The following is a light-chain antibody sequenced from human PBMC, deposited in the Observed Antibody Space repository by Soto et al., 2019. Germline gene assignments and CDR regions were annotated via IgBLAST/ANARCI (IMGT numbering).Light chain of an antibody. CDR2: SNN. CDR1: SSNIGSNT. CDR3: AAWDDSLNCWRV. V-gene: IGLV1-44*01. J-gene: IGLJ1*01. Sequence: QSALTQPPSASGTPGQRVTISCSGSSSNIGSNTVNWYQQLPGTAPKLLIYSNNQRPSGVPDRFSGSKSGTSASLAISGLQSEDEADYYCAAWDDSLNCWRVFVTGTKVTVL.